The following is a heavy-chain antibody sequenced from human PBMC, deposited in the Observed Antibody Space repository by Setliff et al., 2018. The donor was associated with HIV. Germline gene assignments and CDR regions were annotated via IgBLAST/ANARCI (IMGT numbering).Heavy chain of an antibody. Sequence: PSETLSLTCAVSGGSISSGNWWSWVRQPPGKRLEWIGEIYHSGITNYNPSLKSRVTISVDKSKNQFSLKLRSVTAADTAVYYCAREAVLFGGSYRFDYWGQGTLVTVSS. V-gene: IGHV4-4*02. CDR2: IYHSGIT. CDR3: AREAVLFGGSYRFDY. CDR1: GGSISSGNW. D-gene: IGHD1-26*01. J-gene: IGHJ4*02.